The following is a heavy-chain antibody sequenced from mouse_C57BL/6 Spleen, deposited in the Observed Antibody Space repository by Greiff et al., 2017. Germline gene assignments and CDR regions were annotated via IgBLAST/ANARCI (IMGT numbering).Heavy chain of an antibody. V-gene: IGHV1-82*01. Sequence: QVQLKESGPELVKPGASVKISCKASGYAFSSSWMNWVKQRPGKGLEWIGRIYPGDGDTNYNGKFKGKATLTADKSSSTAYMQLSSLTSEDSAVYFCAGYYFDYWGQGTTLTVSS. J-gene: IGHJ2*01. CDR1: GYAFSSSW. CDR2: IYPGDGDT. CDR3: AGYYFDY.